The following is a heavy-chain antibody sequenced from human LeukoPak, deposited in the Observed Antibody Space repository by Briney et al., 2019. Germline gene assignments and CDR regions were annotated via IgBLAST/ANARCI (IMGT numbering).Heavy chain of an antibody. V-gene: IGHV4-61*02. Sequence: SETLSLTCTVSGGSISSGTYYWTWIRQPGGKGLEWIGRIYTSGTPNYNPSRKSRFAISMDNSKNQLSLRLSSVTAADTAVYYCARHRRITMIVVVSNFGYWGQGTLVTVSS. D-gene: IGHD3-22*01. CDR2: IYTSGTP. CDR3: ARHRRITMIVVVSNFGY. CDR1: GGSISSGTYY. J-gene: IGHJ4*02.